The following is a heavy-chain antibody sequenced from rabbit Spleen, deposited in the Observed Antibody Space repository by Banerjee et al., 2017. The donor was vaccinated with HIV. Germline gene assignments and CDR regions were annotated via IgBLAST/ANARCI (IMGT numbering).Heavy chain of an antibody. Sequence: QSLEESGGDLVKPGASLTLTCTASGFSFSGEFDMCWVRQAPGKGLEWIAWVYGGSTTSTQYASWAKGRFTISKTSSTTVTLQVTSLTAADTATYFCARDSGTSFSSYGMDLWGQGTLVTVS. CDR1: GFSFSGEFD. CDR2: VYGGSTTST. CDR3: ARDSGTSFSSYGMDL. D-gene: IGHD8-1*01. V-gene: IGHV1S40*01. J-gene: IGHJ6*01.